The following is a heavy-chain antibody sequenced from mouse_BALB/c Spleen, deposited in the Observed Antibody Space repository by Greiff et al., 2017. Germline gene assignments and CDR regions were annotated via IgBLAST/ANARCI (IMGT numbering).Heavy chain of an antibody. CDR2: INPYNDGT. Sequence: VQLQQSGPELVKPGASVKMSCKASGYTFTSYVMNWVKQKPGQGLEWIGYINPYNDGTKYTEKFKGKATLTSDKSSSTAYMELSGLTSEDSAVYCCAGEGSSWLAYWGQGTLVTVSA. D-gene: IGHD3-3*01. CDR3: AGEGSSWLAY. J-gene: IGHJ3*01. V-gene: IGHV1-14*01. CDR1: GYTFTSYV.